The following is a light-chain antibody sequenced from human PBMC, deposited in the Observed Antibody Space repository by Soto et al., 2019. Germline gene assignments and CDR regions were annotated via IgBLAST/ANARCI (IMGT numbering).Light chain of an antibody. J-gene: IGKJ4*01. CDR2: GAS. Sequence: EIVLTQSPGTLSLSPGERVNLSCRASQSVSSRYVAWYQHKTGQPPRLLISGASSRATGIPDRFSGSGSGADLILTISRREPEDFAVYYCQQYDRSPPTFGGGTKVEIK. CDR1: QSVSSRY. CDR3: QQYDRSPPT. V-gene: IGKV3-20*01.